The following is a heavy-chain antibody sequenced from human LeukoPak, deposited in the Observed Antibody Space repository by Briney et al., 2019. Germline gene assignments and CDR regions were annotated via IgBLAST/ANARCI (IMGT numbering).Heavy chain of an antibody. CDR1: GFSLSTSGMC. CDR3: ARYPRGGDYFDY. V-gene: IGHV2-70*11. CDR2: IDWDDDK. Sequence: SGPALVKPTQTLTLTCTFSGFSLSTSGMCVSWIRQPPGKALGWLARIDWDDDKYYSTSLKTRLTISKDTSKNQVVLTMTNMDPVDTATYYCARYPRGGDYFDYWGQGTLVTVSS. J-gene: IGHJ4*02. D-gene: IGHD2-2*02.